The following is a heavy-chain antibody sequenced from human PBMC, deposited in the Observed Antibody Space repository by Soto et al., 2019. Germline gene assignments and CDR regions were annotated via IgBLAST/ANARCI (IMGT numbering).Heavy chain of an antibody. Sequence: QVQLLQSGAEVKKPGSSVRVSCEASGGTFRTYAISWVRQAPGQGLEWMGEIIPIFGTINYAQKFQGRLTITGDESTATVYMDLRSLRSDDTALYYCAKGAVAGTPTSYYYYGMDVWGQGTTVTVSS. V-gene: IGHV1-69*12. CDR3: AKGAVAGTPTSYYYYGMDV. J-gene: IGHJ6*02. D-gene: IGHD6-19*01. CDR2: IIPIFGTI. CDR1: GGTFRTYA.